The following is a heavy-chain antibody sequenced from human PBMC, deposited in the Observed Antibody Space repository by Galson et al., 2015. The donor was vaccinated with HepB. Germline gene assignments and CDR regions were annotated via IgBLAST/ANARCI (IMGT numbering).Heavy chain of an antibody. CDR2: IYYSGST. CDR3: ASPRSASSGWYADY. CDR1: GGSISSSSYY. J-gene: IGHJ4*02. D-gene: IGHD6-19*01. V-gene: IGHV4-39*01. Sequence: TLSLTCTVSGGSISSSSYYWGWIRQPPGKGLEWIGSIYYSGSTYYNPSLKSRVTISVDTSKNQFSLKLSSVTAADTAVYYCASPRSASSGWYADYWGQGTLVTVSS.